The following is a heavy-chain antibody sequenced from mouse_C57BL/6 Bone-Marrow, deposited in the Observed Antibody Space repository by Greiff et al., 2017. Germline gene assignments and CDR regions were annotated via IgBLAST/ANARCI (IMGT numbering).Heavy chain of an antibody. J-gene: IGHJ3*01. CDR1: GFNIKDDY. CDR3: TPYYYGSLFAY. CDR2: IDPENGDT. Sequence: EVKLMESGAELVRPGASVKLSCTASGFNIKDDYMHWVKQRPEQGLEWIGWIDPENGDTEYASKFQGKATITADTSSNTAYLHLSSLTSEDTAVYYCTPYYYGSLFAYWGQGTLVTVSA. D-gene: IGHD1-1*01. V-gene: IGHV14-4*01.